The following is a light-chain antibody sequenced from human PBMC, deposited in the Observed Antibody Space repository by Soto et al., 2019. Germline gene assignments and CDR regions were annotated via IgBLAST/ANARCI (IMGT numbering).Light chain of an antibody. V-gene: IGLV6-57*03. CDR1: SGSIASNY. CDR3: QSYESSTDVV. J-gene: IGLJ2*01. Sequence: NFMLTQPHSVSESPGKTVTISCTRSSGSIASNYVQWYQQRPGSAPTTVIYEDNQRPSGVPDRFSGSIDSSSNSASLTISGLKTEDEADYYRQSYESSTDVVFGGGTKLTVL. CDR2: EDN.